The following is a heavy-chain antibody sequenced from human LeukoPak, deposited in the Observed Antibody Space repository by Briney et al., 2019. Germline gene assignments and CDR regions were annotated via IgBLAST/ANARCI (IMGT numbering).Heavy chain of an antibody. J-gene: IGHJ4*02. CDR3: AKEMATTFDY. CDR2: IRYDGSNK. Sequence: GGSLRLSCAASGFTFSSYGMHWVRQAPGKGLEWVAFIRYDGSNKYYADSVKGRFTISRDNSKNTLYPQMNSLRAEDTAVYYCAKEMATTFDYWGQGTLVTVSS. CDR1: GFTFSSYG. D-gene: IGHD5-24*01. V-gene: IGHV3-30*02.